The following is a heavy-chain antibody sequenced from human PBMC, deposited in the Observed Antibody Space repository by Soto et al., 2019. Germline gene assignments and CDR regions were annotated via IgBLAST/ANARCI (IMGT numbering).Heavy chain of an antibody. D-gene: IGHD3-3*01. Sequence: EVQLVESGGGLVKPGGSLRLSCAVSGFPFDSYSMSWVRQAPGQGLEWLASLSSGSFYIFPADSIRGRFTISRDDAKNLLFLQMNSLTIEDTATYYCAREANTIYAPHGLDVWGQGTAVTVSS. CDR1: GFPFDSYS. V-gene: IGHV3-21*01. J-gene: IGHJ6*02. CDR2: LSSGSFYI. CDR3: AREANTIYAPHGLDV.